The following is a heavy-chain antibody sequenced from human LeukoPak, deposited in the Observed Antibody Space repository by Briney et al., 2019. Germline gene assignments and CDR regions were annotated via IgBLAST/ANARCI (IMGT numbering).Heavy chain of an antibody. J-gene: IGHJ4*02. V-gene: IGHV3-23*01. Sequence: HSGESLRLFCAASGFTFRSYAMSWVRQAPGKGLEWVSCTSGSDGHTYYADSVKGRFTISRDNSKNTLYLQMNSLRGGDTAIFYCAKNSGGSRFSALDYWGQGTLVTVSS. CDR2: TSGSDGHT. D-gene: IGHD2-15*01. CDR1: GFTFRSYA. CDR3: AKNSGGSRFSALDY.